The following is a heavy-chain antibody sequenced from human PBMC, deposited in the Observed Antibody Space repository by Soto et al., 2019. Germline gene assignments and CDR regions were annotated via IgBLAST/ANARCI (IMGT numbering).Heavy chain of an antibody. CDR1: GFTFSKYA. D-gene: IGHD3-16*01. CDR3: AKGLGANFPFSRWLDL. J-gene: IGHJ5*01. CDR2: IGSGGGDT. V-gene: IGHV3-23*01. Sequence: QLLESGGDLVQPGGSLRLSCAASGFTFSKYAMSWVRQAAGKGVEWVSMIGSGGGDTYYAESVKGRFIISRDNSKNTMYLQMNSLRGDDAAVYYCAKGLGANFPFSRWLDLWGQGTQVTVSS.